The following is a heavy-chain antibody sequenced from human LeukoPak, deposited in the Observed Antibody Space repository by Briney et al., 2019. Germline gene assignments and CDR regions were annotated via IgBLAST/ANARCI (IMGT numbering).Heavy chain of an antibody. V-gene: IGHV4-59*01. Sequence: SETLSLTCTVSGGSISSYYWSWIRQPPGKGLEWIGYIYYSGSTNYNPSLKSRVTISVDTSKNQFSLKLSSVTAADTAVYYCARIRRIAAAVSPLFDYWGQGTLVTVSS. CDR2: IYYSGST. CDR1: GGSISSYY. J-gene: IGHJ4*02. D-gene: IGHD6-13*01. CDR3: ARIRRIAAAVSPLFDY.